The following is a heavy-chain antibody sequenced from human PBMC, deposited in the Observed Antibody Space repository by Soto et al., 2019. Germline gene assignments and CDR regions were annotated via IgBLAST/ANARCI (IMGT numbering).Heavy chain of an antibody. CDR3: DRGCSRASCYNGLDP. CDR1: GGSISSGPYS. CDR2: IYYSGKT. J-gene: IGHJ5*02. V-gene: IGHV4-30-2*01. D-gene: IGHD2-2*02. Sequence: SLTCTVSGGSISSGPYSWTWIRQPPGKGLEWLGYIYYSGKTDYNPSLRSRVSISVDRSNNQFSLILTSVTAADSAVYFCDRGCSRASCYNGLDPWGQGPLVTVSS.